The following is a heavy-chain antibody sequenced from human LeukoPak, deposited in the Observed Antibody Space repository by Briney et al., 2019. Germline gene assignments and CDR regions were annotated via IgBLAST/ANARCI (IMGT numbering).Heavy chain of an antibody. CDR1: GGSISSGDCY. D-gene: IGHD3-16*01. CDR3: ASALRGYLDY. Sequence: PSETLSLTCAVSGGSISSGDCYWSWIRQPTGKGLEWIGYIYYSGSTYYNPSLKSRVTISVDTSKNQFSLKLSSVTAADTAVYYCASALRGYLDYRGQRTLVTVSS. J-gene: IGHJ4*02. CDR2: IYYSGST. V-gene: IGHV4-31*11.